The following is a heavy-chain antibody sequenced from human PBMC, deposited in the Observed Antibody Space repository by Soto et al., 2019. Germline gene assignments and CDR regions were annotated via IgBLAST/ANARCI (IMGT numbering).Heavy chain of an antibody. CDR2: ISSSSSYI. CDR1: GFTFSSYS. CDR3: ALLPYGSHAFDI. J-gene: IGHJ3*02. V-gene: IGHV3-21*01. Sequence: EVQLVESGGGLVKPGGSLRLSCAASGFTFSSYSMNWVRQAPGKGLEWVSSISSSSSYIYYADSVKGRFTISRDNAKNSLYLQMNSLRAEDTAVYYCALLPYGSHAFDIWGQGTMVTVSS. D-gene: IGHD4-17*01.